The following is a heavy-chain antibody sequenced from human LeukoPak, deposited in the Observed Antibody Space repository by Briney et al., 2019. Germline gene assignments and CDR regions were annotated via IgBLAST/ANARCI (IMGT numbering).Heavy chain of an antibody. V-gene: IGHV1-18*01. CDR3: AREGLGDLSLDY. CDR2: ISTDNGDA. CDR1: GYTFTSHG. J-gene: IGHJ4*02. Sequence: ASVKVSCKASGYTFTSHGINWVGQAPGQGLEWMGWISTDNGDATYAQKFQGRVTMTTDTSTDTAYMELRSLRSDDTAVYYCAREGLGDLSLDYWGQGTLVTVSS. D-gene: IGHD3-16*01.